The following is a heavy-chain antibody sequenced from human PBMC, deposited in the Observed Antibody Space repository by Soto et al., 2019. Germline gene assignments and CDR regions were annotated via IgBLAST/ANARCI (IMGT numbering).Heavy chain of an antibody. V-gene: IGHV2-26*01. CDR3: ARIRGIAVADTHWYFDL. CDR1: GFSLSNARMG. J-gene: IGHJ2*01. Sequence: SGPTLVNPTETLTPTCTVSGFSLSNARMGVSWIRQPPGKALEWLAHIFSNDEKSYSTSLKSRLTISKDTSKSQVVLTMTNMDPVDTATYYCARIRGIAVADTHWYFDLWGRGTLVTVSS. D-gene: IGHD6-19*01. CDR2: IFSNDEK.